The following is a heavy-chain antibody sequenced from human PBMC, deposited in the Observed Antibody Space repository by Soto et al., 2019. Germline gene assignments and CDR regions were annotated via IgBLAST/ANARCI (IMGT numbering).Heavy chain of an antibody. CDR1: GYTFSNYG. J-gene: IGHJ3*02. V-gene: IGHV1-18*01. Sequence: QVQLVQSGAEVKKPGASVKVSCKASGYTFSNYGIGWLRQAPGQGLEWLAWISAYNGDTKSAQKLQGRVTVTTAVSTSTAYMQLRSLRSHDTAVYYCTRDRKTTTPRQAFTIWGQGTMVTVSS. CDR3: TRDRKTTTPRQAFTI. D-gene: IGHD2-15*01. CDR2: ISAYNGDT.